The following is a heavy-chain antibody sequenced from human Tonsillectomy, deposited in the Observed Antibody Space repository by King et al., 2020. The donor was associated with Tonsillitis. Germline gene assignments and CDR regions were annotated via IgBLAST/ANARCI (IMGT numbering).Heavy chain of an antibody. CDR1: GFTFSDHY. D-gene: IGHD2-21*01. J-gene: IGHJ4*02. V-gene: IGHV3-11*01. CDR2: ISTSENVI. CDR3: ARGGRWCDY. Sequence: VQLVESGGGLVKPGGSLRLSCAASGFTFSDHYLSWIRQAPGQGLEWVSYISTSENVIYYADSVKGRFTISRDNARNSLYLQMNSLTVDDTAVYYCARGGRWCDYWGQGALVTVSS.